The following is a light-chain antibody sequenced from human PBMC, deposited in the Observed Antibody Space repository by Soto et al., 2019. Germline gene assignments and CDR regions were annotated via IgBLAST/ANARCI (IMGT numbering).Light chain of an antibody. J-gene: IGKJ1*01. CDR2: GAS. V-gene: IGKV3-20*01. CDR3: QQYSSPPWT. CDR1: ESVSSCY. Sequence: EIVLTQSPGTLSLSPGERATLSCRASESVSSCYLAWYQQKPGQAPRLLIYGASIRATGIPDRFSGSGSGTDFTLTISTLEPEDFAVYYCQQYSSPPWTFGQGTKVEIK.